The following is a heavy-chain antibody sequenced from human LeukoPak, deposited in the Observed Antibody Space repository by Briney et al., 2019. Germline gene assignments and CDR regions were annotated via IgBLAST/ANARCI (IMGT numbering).Heavy chain of an antibody. CDR1: GGYISGFS. CDR2: LHSNGNT. CDR3: ARNPTGNPNWFDA. V-gene: IGHV4-59*04. J-gene: IGHJ5*02. D-gene: IGHD1-14*01. Sequence: SETLSLTCTLSGGYISGFSWAWVRQSPGKDLEWIATLHSNGNTYSNPSLKSRVTMSVDTSKNQFSLNLRSVTATDTAVYYCARNPTGNPNWFDAWGQGTLVTVSS.